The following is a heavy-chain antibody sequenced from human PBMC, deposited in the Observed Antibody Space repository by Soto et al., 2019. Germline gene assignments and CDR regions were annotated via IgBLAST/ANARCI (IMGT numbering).Heavy chain of an antibody. D-gene: IGHD3-10*01. CDR3: ARDRDYYGSGSYYKSYYGMDV. Sequence: GGSLRLSCAASGFTFSDYYMSWIRQAPGKGLEWVSYISSSGRTIYYADSVKGRFTISRDNSKNTLYLQMNSLRAEDTAVYYCARDRDYYGSGSYYKSYYGMDVWGQGTTVTVSS. CDR1: GFTFSDYY. V-gene: IGHV3-11*04. CDR2: ISSSGRTI. J-gene: IGHJ6*02.